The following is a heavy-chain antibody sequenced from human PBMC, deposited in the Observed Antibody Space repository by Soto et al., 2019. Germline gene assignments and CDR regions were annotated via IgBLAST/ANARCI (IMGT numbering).Heavy chain of an antibody. D-gene: IGHD6-6*01. V-gene: IGHV4-59*01. Sequence: PSETLSLTCTVSGGSISSYYWSWIRQPPGKGLEWIGYIYYSGSTNYNPPLKSRVTISVDTSKNQFSLKLSSVTAADTAVYYCARGVQRNYYYGMDVWGQGTTVTVSS. CDR3: ARGVQRNYYYGMDV. J-gene: IGHJ6*02. CDR1: GGSISSYY. CDR2: IYYSGST.